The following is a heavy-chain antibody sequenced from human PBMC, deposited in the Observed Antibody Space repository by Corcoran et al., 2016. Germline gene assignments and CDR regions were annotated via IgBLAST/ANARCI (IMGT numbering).Heavy chain of an antibody. Sequence: QVQLVASGGGVVQPGRSLRLSCAASGFTFSSYGMHWVRQAPGKGLEWVAVIWYDGSNKYYADSVKGRFTISRDNSKNTLYLQMNSLRAEDTAVYYCARVRGVGATTDRAFDIWGQGTMVTVSS. CDR2: IWYDGSNK. CDR1: GFTFSSYG. J-gene: IGHJ3*02. CDR3: ARVRGVGATTDRAFDI. V-gene: IGHV3-33*01. D-gene: IGHD1-26*01.